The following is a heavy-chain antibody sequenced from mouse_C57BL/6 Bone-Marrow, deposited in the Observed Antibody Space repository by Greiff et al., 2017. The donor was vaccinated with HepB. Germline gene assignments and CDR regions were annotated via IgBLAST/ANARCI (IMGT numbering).Heavy chain of an antibody. V-gene: IGHV2-2*01. Sequence: VMLVESGPGLVQPSQSLSITCTVSGFSLTSYGVHWVRQSPGKGLEWLGVIWSGGSTDYNAAFISRLSISKDNSKSQVFFKMNSLQADDTAIYYCARAYYSKGGFAYWGQGTLVTVSA. CDR3: ARAYYSKGGFAY. D-gene: IGHD2-5*01. CDR2: IWSGGST. J-gene: IGHJ3*01. CDR1: GFSLTSYG.